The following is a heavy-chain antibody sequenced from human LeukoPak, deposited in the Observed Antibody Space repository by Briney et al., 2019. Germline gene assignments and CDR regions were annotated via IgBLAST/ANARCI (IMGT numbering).Heavy chain of an antibody. Sequence: GGSLRLSCAASGFNFSNHAMSWVRQTPGKGLEWVSAISGGGDITYYADSVTGRFTISRDNSKDTLFLQMHSLRPGDTAVYYCVREDTPSTANYWGQGTLVTISS. D-gene: IGHD2-21*02. CDR1: GFNFSNHA. V-gene: IGHV3-23*01. J-gene: IGHJ4*02. CDR3: VREDTPSTANY. CDR2: ISGGGDIT.